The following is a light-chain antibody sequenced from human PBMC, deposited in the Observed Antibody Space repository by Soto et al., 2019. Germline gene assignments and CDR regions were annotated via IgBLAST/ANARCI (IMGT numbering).Light chain of an antibody. J-gene: IGLJ1*01. Sequence: LTQTASVSESAGQSITISCTGTISDVGGYNYVSWYQQHPGNAPKLMIYEVSNRPSGVSNRFSGSKSGNTASLTISGLQAEDEADYYCRSYTNNSTYVFGPGTKVTVL. V-gene: IGLV2-14*01. CDR2: EVS. CDR1: ISDVGGYNY. CDR3: RSYTNNSTYV.